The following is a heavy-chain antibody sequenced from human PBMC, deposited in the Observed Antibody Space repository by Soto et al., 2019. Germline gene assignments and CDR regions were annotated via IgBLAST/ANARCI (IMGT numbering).Heavy chain of an antibody. V-gene: IGHV3-23*01. J-gene: IGHJ3*02. CDR3: AKGVIVVVVAASDAFDI. Sequence: EVQLLESGGGLVQPGGSLRLSCAASGFTFSSYAMSWVRQAPGKGLEWVSAISGSGGSTYYADSVKGRFTISRDNSKTTLYLQMNGLRAEDTAVYYCAKGVIVVVVAASDAFDIWGQGTMVTVSS. CDR1: GFTFSSYA. D-gene: IGHD2-15*01. CDR2: ISGSGGST.